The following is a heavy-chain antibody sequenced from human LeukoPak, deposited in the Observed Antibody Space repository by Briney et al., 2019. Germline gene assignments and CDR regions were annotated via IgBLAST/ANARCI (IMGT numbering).Heavy chain of an antibody. D-gene: IGHD3-9*01. CDR3: AGTARYYDILTGSRNWFDP. J-gene: IGHJ5*02. CDR2: IYSDDTT. CDR1: GFTVSGNY. V-gene: IGHV3-53*01. Sequence: GGSLRLSCAVSGFTVSGNYMSWIRQGPGKGLEWVSLIYSDDTTLYADSVKGRFTISRDISKNTLYLQMSSLRAEDTAVYYCAGTARYYDILTGSRNWFDPWGQGTLVTVSS.